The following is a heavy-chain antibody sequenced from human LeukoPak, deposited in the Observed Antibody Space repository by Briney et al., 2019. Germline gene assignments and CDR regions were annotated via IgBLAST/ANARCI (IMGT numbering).Heavy chain of an antibody. CDR1: VFTFSNAW. CDR2: IKSKTDGGTT. Sequence: GGSLRLSCAASVFTFSNAWMSWVRQAPGKGLEWVGRIKSKTDGGTTDYAAPVKGRFTISRDDSKNTLYLQMNSLKTEDTAVYYCTTAYYDSSGYYYFDYWGREPWSPSPQ. D-gene: IGHD3-22*01. J-gene: IGHJ4*02. CDR3: TTAYYDSSGYYYFDY. V-gene: IGHV3-15*01.